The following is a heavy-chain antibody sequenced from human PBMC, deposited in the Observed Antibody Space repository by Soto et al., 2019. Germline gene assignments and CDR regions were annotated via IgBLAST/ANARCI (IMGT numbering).Heavy chain of an antibody. D-gene: IGHD6-13*01. V-gene: IGHV4-59*01. CDR3: ARAIAAAVSLDY. J-gene: IGHJ4*02. Sequence: QVQLQESGPGLVKPSETLSLTCTVSGGSISSYYWSWIRQPPGKGLEWIGYIYYSGSTNYNPSLKTRVTISVDTSKNPFSLKLSSVTAADTAVYYCARAIAAAVSLDYWGQGTLVTVSS. CDR2: IYYSGST. CDR1: GGSISSYY.